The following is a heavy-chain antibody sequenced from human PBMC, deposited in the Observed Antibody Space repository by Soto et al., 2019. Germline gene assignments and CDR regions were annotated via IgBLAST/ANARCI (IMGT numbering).Heavy chain of an antibody. CDR1: GGSFSGYY. D-gene: IGHD6-6*01. CDR2: INHSGST. Sequence: PSETLYLTCAVYGGSFSGYYWSWIRQPPGKGLEWIGEINHSGSTNYNPSLKSRVTISVDTSKNQFSLKLSSVTAADTAVYYCAPMHGYSSSSSYSTEPGYWGQGTLVTVSS. V-gene: IGHV4-34*01. J-gene: IGHJ4*02. CDR3: APMHGYSSSSSYSTEPGY.